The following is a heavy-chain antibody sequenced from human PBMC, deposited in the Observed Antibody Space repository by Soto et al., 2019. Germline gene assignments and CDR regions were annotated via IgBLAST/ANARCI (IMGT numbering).Heavy chain of an antibody. CDR3: ARAWGAYCSSTSCYLDYYYGMDV. Sequence: ASVKVSCKASGYTFTGYYMHWVRQAPGQGLEWMGWINPNSGGTNYAQKFQGWVTMTRDTSISTAYMELSRLGSDDTAVYYCARAWGAYCSSTSCYLDYYYGMDVWGQGTTVTVSS. D-gene: IGHD2-2*01. CDR2: INPNSGGT. CDR1: GYTFTGYY. J-gene: IGHJ6*02. V-gene: IGHV1-2*04.